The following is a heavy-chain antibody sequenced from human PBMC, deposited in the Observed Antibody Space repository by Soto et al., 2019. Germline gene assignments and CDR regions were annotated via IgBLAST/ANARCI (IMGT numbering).Heavy chain of an antibody. CDR3: ARSPGIAAAGPQGWFDP. Sequence: ASVKVSCKASGYTFTGYYMHWVRQAPGQGLEWMGWINPNSGGTNYAQKFQGWVTMTRDTSISTAYMELSRLRSDDTAVYYCARSPGIAAAGPQGWFDPWGQGTLVTVSS. D-gene: IGHD6-13*01. J-gene: IGHJ5*02. CDR1: GYTFTGYY. CDR2: INPNSGGT. V-gene: IGHV1-2*04.